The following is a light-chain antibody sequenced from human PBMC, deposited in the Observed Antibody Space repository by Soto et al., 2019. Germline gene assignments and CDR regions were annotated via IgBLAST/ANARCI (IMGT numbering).Light chain of an antibody. CDR1: SSDVGAYNY. V-gene: IGLV2-14*01. CDR2: DVS. CDR3: SSYTSSSTVV. Sequence: QSALTQPASVSGSPGQSITISCTGTSSDVGAYNYVSWYQQHPGKAPKLMIYDVSNRPSGVSNRFSGSKSGNTASLTISGXXXXXXADYYCSSYTSSSTVVFGGGTKLTVL. J-gene: IGLJ2*01.